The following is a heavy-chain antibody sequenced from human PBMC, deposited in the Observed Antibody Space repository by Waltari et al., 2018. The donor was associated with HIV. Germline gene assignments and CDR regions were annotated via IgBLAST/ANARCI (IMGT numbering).Heavy chain of an antibody. CDR3: ATTPLYYDNSGAYYFFGL. D-gene: IGHD3-22*01. CDR1: GGPVGSSSTY. J-gene: IGHJ2*01. CDR2: FYYDGRT. Sequence: QLQLQESGPGLVRPSDTLSLTCTVTGGPVGSSSTYWGWIRQSPGKGLEWLATFYYDGRTNYSPSLESRVTVSVDTSKNQLSLQLSSVTAADTAVYYCATTPLYYDNSGAYYFFGLWGRGTLVTVSS. V-gene: IGHV4-39*01.